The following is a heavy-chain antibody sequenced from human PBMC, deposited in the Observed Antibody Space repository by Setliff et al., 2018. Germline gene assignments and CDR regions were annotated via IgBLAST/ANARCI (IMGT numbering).Heavy chain of an antibody. Sequence: ASVKVSCKASGYTLSNSILSWVRQAPGQGLEWVGWISAYNGKTYSAQKFQDRVTLTTHTSTNMGYLELRDLRSDDTAVYYCLRLIRYCTKIACQATSGDEVWGLGTLVTVS. V-gene: IGHV1-18*01. CDR2: ISAYNGKT. D-gene: IGHD2-8*01. CDR3: LRLIRYCTKIACQATSGDEV. J-gene: IGHJ4*02. CDR1: GYTLSNSI.